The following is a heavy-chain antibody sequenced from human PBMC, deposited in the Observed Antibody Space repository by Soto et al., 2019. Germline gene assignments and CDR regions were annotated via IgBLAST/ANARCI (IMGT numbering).Heavy chain of an antibody. J-gene: IGHJ5*02. Sequence: SETLPLTCTVSGGSISSYYWAWIRQPPGKGLEYIGYIYYSGSTNYNPSLKSRVTISVDTSKKQFSLKLSSVTAADTAVYYCARSLYSGSYTNWFDPWGQGTLVTVS. D-gene: IGHD1-26*01. CDR1: GGSISSYY. CDR3: ARSLYSGSYTNWFDP. V-gene: IGHV4-59*01. CDR2: IYYSGST.